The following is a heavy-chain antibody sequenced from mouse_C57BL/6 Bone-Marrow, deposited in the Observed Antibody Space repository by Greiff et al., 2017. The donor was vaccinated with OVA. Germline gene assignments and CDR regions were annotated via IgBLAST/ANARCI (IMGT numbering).Heavy chain of an antibody. CDR3: ARNLNY. J-gene: IGHJ2*01. CDR2: IYPSDSET. CDR1: GYTFTSYW. Sequence: QVHVKQPGAELVRPGSSVKLSCKASGYTFTSYWMGWVKQRPGQGLEWIGNIYPSDSETHYNQKFKDKATLTVDKSSSTAYMQLSSLTSEDSAVYYCARNLNYWGQGTTLTVSS. V-gene: IGHV1-61*01. D-gene: IGHD5-1*01.